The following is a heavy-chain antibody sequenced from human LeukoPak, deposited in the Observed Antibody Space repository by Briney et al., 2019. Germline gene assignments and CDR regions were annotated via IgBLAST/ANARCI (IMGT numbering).Heavy chain of an antibody. CDR1: GYTFTSYY. CDR3: ASRSHRYCSGGSCYEYYYYYYMDV. V-gene: IGHV1-46*01. D-gene: IGHD2-15*01. CDR2: INPSGGST. Sequence: ASVKVSCKASGYTFTSYYMHWVRQAPGQGLEWMGIINPSGGSTSYAQKFQGRVTMTRDMSTSTVYMELSSLRSEDTAVYYCASRSHRYCSGGSCYEYYYYYYMDVWGKGTTVTVSS. J-gene: IGHJ6*03.